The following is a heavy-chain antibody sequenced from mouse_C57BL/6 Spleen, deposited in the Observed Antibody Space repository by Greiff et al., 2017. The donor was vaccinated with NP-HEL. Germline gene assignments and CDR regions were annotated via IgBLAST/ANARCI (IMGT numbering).Heavy chain of an antibody. D-gene: IGHD1-1*01. CDR1: GYSITSGYY. V-gene: IGHV3-6*01. CDR2: ISYDGSN. J-gene: IGHJ3*01. Sequence: LQESGPGLVKPSQSLSLTCSVTGYSITSGYYWNWIRKFPGNKLEWMGYISYDGSNTSNPSLKNLISITRDTSKNQFFLKLNSVTTEDTATYYCARDGLRSFAYWGQGTLVTVSA. CDR3: ARDGLRSFAY.